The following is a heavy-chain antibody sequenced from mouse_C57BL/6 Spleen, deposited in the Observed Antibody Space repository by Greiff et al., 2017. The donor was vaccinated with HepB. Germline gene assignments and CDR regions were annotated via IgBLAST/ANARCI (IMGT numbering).Heavy chain of an antibody. D-gene: IGHD4-1*01. J-gene: IGHJ1*03. CDR2: ISSGSSTI. CDR3: ARELGNWYFDV. Sequence: EVQLQESGGGLVKPGGSLKLSCAASGFTFSDYGMHWVRQAPEKGLEWVAYISSGSSTIYYADTVKGRFTISRDNAKNTLFLQMTSLRSEDTAMYYCARELGNWYFDVWGTGTTVTVSS. CDR1: GFTFSDYG. V-gene: IGHV5-17*01.